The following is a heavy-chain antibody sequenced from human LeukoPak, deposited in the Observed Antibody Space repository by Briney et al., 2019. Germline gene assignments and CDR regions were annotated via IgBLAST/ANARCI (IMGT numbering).Heavy chain of an antibody. V-gene: IGHV3-48*02. CDR2: INSDTNIT. CDR3: VRDHDWSFDL. CDR1: GFTFSNYP. D-gene: IGHD1-1*01. Sequence: GGSLRFSCVASGFTFSNYPMNWVRQAPGKGLEWVSHINSDTNITPYTASVSGRFAISRDNAKNSLYLHVNNLRDEDTAVYYCVRDHDWSFDLWGQGALITVSS. J-gene: IGHJ4*02.